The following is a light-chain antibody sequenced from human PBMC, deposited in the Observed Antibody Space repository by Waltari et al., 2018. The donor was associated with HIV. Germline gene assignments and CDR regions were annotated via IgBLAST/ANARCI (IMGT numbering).Light chain of an antibody. Sequence: YELTQPPSVSVAPGQTAMITCGGNNIESKSVQWYHQKPGQAPVLVIYFDLDRPSGIPERFSGSVSGNTATLTISRVDAGDEADYYCQVWDRSSDQVIFGGGTKLTVL. CDR3: QVWDRSSDQVI. J-gene: IGLJ2*01. CDR2: FDL. CDR1: NIESKS. V-gene: IGLV3-21*04.